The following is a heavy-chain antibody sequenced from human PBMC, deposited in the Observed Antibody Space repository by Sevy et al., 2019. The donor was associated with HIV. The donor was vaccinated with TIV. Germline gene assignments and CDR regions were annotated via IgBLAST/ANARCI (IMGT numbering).Heavy chain of an antibody. D-gene: IGHD2-15*01. J-gene: IGHJ4*02. Sequence: GGSLRLSCAASGFTFSSYAMNWVRQAPGKGLEWVSLISGSGGSTFYADSVKGRFTISRDNSKNTLYLQMNSLRADDTAVYYCAKDGGYRSPSLANWGQGTLVTVSS. CDR3: AKDGGYRSPSLAN. CDR2: ISGSGGST. CDR1: GFTFSSYA. V-gene: IGHV3-23*01.